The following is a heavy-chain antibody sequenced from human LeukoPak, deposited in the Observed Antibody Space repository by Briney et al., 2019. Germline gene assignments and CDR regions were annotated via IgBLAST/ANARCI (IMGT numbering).Heavy chain of an antibody. CDR2: ISAYNGNT. V-gene: IGHV1-18*01. CDR1: GYTFTSYG. Sequence: ASVKVSCKASGYTFTSYGISWVRQAPGQGLEWMGWISAYNGNTNYAQKFQGRVTMTEDTSTDTAYMELSSLRSEDTAVYYCATDFLAVAVYFDYWGQGTLVTVSS. CDR3: ATDFLAVAVYFDY. J-gene: IGHJ4*02. D-gene: IGHD6-19*01.